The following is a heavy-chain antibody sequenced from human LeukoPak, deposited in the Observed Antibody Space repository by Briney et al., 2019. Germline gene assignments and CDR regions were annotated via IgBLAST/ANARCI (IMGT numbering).Heavy chain of an antibody. V-gene: IGHV3-11*01. D-gene: IGHD4-17*01. CDR3: ARSESPAVDDYGDSPADY. CDR2: ISSSGSTI. J-gene: IGHJ4*02. Sequence: GGSLTLSCAASGFTFSYYYMSWIRQPPAKGLEWVSYISSSGSTIYYPDSVKGRFTISRHNAKNSLYLQMNSLRAEDTAVYYCARSESPAVDDYGDSPADYWGQGTLVTVSS. CDR1: GFTFSYYY.